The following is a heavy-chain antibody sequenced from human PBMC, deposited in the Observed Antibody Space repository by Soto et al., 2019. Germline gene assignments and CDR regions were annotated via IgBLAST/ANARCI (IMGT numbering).Heavy chain of an antibody. CDR3: ARGPRRYYYDSSGYYAPGYYYGMDV. D-gene: IGHD3-22*01. Sequence: QVQLVQSGAEVKKPGASVKVSCKASGYTFTSYDINWVRQATGQGLEWMGWMNPNSGNTGYAQKFQGRVTMTRNTSISTAYMELSSLRSEDMAVYYCARGPRRYYYDSSGYYAPGYYYGMDVWGQGTTVTVSS. CDR1: GYTFTSYD. J-gene: IGHJ6*02. CDR2: MNPNSGNT. V-gene: IGHV1-8*01.